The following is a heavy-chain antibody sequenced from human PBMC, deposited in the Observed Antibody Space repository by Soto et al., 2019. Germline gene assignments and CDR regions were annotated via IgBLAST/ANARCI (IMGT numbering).Heavy chain of an antibody. CDR1: GGSISSSSYY. V-gene: IGHV4-39*01. CDR2: IYYSGST. CDR3: ARRLRIVAWYFDL. D-gene: IGHD2-21*01. J-gene: IGHJ2*01. Sequence: QLQLQESGPGLVKPSETLSLTCTVSGGSISSSSYYWGWIRQPPGKGLEWIGSIYYSGSTYYNPSLKSRVTISVDTSKNQFSLKLSSVTVADTAVYYCARRLRIVAWYFDLWGRGTLVTVSS.